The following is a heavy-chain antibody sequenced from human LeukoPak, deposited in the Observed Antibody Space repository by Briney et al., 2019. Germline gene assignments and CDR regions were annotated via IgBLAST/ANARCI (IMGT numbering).Heavy chain of an antibody. D-gene: IGHD5-24*01. J-gene: IGHJ5*02. CDR1: GFTFSSFG. CDR2: IWYDASDR. Sequence: GRSLTLSCAASGFTFSSFGMHWVRQAPGKGLEWVAVIWYDASDRYYADSVKGRFTISRDNSKNTLFPQMNRLRDDDTAVYYCVRGVGVSRFNYFDPWGQGTLVVVSS. V-gene: IGHV3-33*01. CDR3: VRGVGVSRFNYFDP.